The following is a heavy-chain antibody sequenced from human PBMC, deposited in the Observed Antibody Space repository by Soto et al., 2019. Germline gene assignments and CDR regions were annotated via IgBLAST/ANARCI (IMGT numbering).Heavy chain of an antibody. CDR3: ATAAQWLVLGWFDP. V-gene: IGHV1-8*01. CDR2: MNPNSSNT. D-gene: IGHD6-19*01. J-gene: IGHJ5*02. Sequence: QEQLVQSGAEVKKPGASVKVSCKASGYTFTSYDINWVRQATGQWLEWRGWMNPNSSNTGYAQKFQGRVTMTRNTSISTAYMELSSLRSEDTAVYYCATAAQWLVLGWFDPWGQGTLVTVSS. CDR1: GYTFTSYD.